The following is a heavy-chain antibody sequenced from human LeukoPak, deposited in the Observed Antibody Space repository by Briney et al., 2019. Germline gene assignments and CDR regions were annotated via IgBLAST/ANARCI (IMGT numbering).Heavy chain of an antibody. D-gene: IGHD4-17*01. CDR2: INTNTGNP. V-gene: IGHV7-4-1*02. J-gene: IGHJ4*02. CDR1: GYTFTGYS. CDR3: ASFGHPTVTTGRYFDY. Sequence: GASVKVSCKASGYTFTGYSINWVRQAPGQGLEFMGWINTNTGNPTYAQGFTGRFVFSLDTSVTTAYLQISSLKAEDTAVYYCASFGHPTVTTGRYFDYWGQGTLVTVSS.